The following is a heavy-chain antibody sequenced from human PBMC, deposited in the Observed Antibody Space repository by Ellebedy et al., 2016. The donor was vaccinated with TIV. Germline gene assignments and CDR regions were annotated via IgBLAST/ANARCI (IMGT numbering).Heavy chain of an antibody. D-gene: IGHD1-1*01. Sequence: GESLKISCVASGFTFRSYAMHWVRQAPGKGLEWVALISSDGSSKSYADSVKGRFTISRDNSKNTLYLQMNSLREGDTAVYYCAKRYRSYFDYWGQGTLVTVSS. CDR1: GFTFRSYA. V-gene: IGHV3-30-3*02. CDR3: AKRYRSYFDY. CDR2: ISSDGSSK. J-gene: IGHJ4*02.